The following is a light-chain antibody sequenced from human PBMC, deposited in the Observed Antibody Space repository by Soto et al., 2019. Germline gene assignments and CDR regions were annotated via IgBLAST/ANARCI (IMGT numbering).Light chain of an antibody. V-gene: IGKV3-11*01. CDR3: HQRQSWPRT. J-gene: IGKJ1*01. Sequence: EIVLTQSPATLSLSPGERATLSCRASQSVSSYLAWYQQKPGQAPRLLISDASNRATGIPARFSGSGSGTDFTLTISSLAPDDFAIYYCHQRQSWPRTFGQGTKVDIK. CDR1: QSVSSY. CDR2: DAS.